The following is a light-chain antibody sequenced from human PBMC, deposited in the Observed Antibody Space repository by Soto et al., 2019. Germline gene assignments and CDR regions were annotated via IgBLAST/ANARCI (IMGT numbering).Light chain of an antibody. J-gene: IGKJ1*01. V-gene: IGKV1-5*01. CDR1: QSINSW. Sequence: DIQMTQSPSTLSASVGDRVTITCRASQSINSWLAWYQQKPGKAPKLLIYDASSLESGVPSRFSGSGSGTEFTLTISSLQPEDFATYYCQQYNSYSWTFGQGTKVEIK. CDR3: QQYNSYSWT. CDR2: DAS.